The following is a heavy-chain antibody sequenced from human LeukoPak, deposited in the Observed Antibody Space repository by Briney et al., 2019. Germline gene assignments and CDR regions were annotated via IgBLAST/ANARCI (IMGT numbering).Heavy chain of an antibody. CDR2: ISGSGGST. CDR3: ARDKGIWFGGSNWFDP. J-gene: IGHJ5*02. V-gene: IGHV3-23*01. CDR1: GFTFSSNA. D-gene: IGHD3-10*01. Sequence: GGSLRLSCAASGFTFSSNAMSWVRQAPGKGLEWVSAISGSGGSTYYADSVKGRFTISRDSSKSTLNLQMNSLRAEDTAVYYCARDKGIWFGGSNWFDPWGQGTLVTVSS.